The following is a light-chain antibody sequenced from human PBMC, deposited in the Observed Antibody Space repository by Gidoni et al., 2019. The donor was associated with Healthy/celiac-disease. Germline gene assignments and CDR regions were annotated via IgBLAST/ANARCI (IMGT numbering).Light chain of an antibody. CDR1: QSISSW. J-gene: IGKJ1*01. Sequence: DIQMTQSPSTLSASVGDRVTITCRASQSISSWLAWYQQKPGKAPKLLIYKASSLESGVPSRFSGSGSGTEFTLTISSLQPDDFATYYCQQYNSSTWTFGQXTKVEIK. CDR2: KAS. CDR3: QQYNSSTWT. V-gene: IGKV1-5*03.